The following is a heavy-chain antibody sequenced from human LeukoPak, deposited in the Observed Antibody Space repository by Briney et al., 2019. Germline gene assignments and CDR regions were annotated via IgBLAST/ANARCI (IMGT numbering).Heavy chain of an antibody. CDR1: GFTFSSFS. D-gene: IGHD2-21*01. J-gene: IGHJ4*02. V-gene: IGHV3-21*01. Sequence: GGSLRLSCAASGFTFSSFSINWVRQAPGKGLEWVSSINTVASYIYYADSVRGRFTISRDNAKNSLYLQMNSLRAEDTGVYYCARLRRNGDSGGFYYYYDSWGQGTLVTVSS. CDR2: INTVASYI. CDR3: ARLRRNGDSGGFYYYYDS.